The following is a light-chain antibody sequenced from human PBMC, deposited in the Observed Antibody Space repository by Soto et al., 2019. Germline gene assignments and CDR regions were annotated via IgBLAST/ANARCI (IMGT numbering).Light chain of an antibody. J-gene: IGLJ1*01. CDR3: SSKAGNTFYV. CDR1: SSDVGSYNS. V-gene: IGLV2-8*01. CDR2: RVT. Sequence: QSALTQPPSASGSPGQSVTISCTGTSSDVGSYNSVSWYQQHPGKAPELLIYRVTERPPGVPDRFSASKSGNTASLTVSGLQADDEADYYCSSKAGNTFYVFGTGTKVTVL.